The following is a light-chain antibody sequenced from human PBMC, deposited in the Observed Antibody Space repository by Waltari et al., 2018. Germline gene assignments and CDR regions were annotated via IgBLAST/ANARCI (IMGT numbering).Light chain of an antibody. CDR2: RAS. J-gene: IGKJ2*02. CDR3: QQYNSFPCT. Sequence: DIQMTQSPSTLSASVGDRVTITCRASQSISAYLAWYQQKPGKAPNLLIYRASSLDSGVPSGFSGSGSGTEFTLTISSLQPDDFATYYCQQYNSFPCTFGQGSKLEIK. V-gene: IGKV1-5*03. CDR1: QSISAY.